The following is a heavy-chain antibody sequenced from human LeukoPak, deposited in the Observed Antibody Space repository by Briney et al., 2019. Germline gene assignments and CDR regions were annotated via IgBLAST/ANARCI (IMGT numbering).Heavy chain of an antibody. CDR3: AREGSNDAFDI. Sequence: GGSLRLSCAASGSTFSSYAMHWVRQAPGKGLEWVAVISYDGSNKYYADSVKGRFTISRDNSKNTLYLQMNSLRAEDTAVYYCAREGSNDAFDIWGQGTMVTVSS. J-gene: IGHJ3*02. CDR2: ISYDGSNK. V-gene: IGHV3-30-3*01. D-gene: IGHD5/OR15-5a*01. CDR1: GSTFSSYA.